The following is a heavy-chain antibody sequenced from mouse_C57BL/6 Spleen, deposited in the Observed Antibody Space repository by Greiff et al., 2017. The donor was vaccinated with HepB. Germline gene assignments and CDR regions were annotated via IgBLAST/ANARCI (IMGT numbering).Heavy chain of an antibody. V-gene: IGHV6-6*01. Sequence: EVQRVESGGGLVQPGGSMKLSCAASGFTFSDAWMDWVRQSPEKGLEWVAEIRNKANNHATYYAESVKGRFTISRDDSKSSVYLQMNSLRAEDTGIYYCTGLTTVVASFDYWGQGTTLTVSS. CDR3: TGLTTVVASFDY. CDR1: GFTFSDAW. J-gene: IGHJ2*01. CDR2: IRNKANNHAT. D-gene: IGHD1-1*01.